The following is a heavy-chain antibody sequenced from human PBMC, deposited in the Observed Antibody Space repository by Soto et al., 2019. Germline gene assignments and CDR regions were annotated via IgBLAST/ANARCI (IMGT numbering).Heavy chain of an antibody. V-gene: IGHV1-69*06. J-gene: IGHJ4*02. CDR3: ARDPTNDYGDDTFDY. CDR1: GDAFKSYA. CDR2: IIPSYDRT. D-gene: IGHD4-17*01. Sequence: QLLLLQSGSEVKKAGSSVKVSCKASGDAFKSYAIHWVRQAPGQGLEYMGRIIPSYDRTKYAQKFQGRLTLTADMYTSTVYMELSSLRSEDTAVYYCARDPTNDYGDDTFDYWGQGTKVLVSS.